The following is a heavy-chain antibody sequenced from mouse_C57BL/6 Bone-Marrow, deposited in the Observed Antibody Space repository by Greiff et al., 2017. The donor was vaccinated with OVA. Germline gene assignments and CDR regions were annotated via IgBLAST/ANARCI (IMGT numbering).Heavy chain of an antibody. Sequence: QVHVKQSGAELARPGASVKLSCKASGYTFTSYGISWVKQRTGQGLEWIGEIYPRSGNTYYNEKFKGKATLTADKSSSTAYMELRSLTSEDSAVYFCARDDYYGRAWFAYWGQGTLVTVSA. CDR3: ARDDYYGRAWFAY. D-gene: IGHD1-2*01. V-gene: IGHV1-81*01. CDR1: GYTFTSYG. CDR2: IYPRSGNT. J-gene: IGHJ3*01.